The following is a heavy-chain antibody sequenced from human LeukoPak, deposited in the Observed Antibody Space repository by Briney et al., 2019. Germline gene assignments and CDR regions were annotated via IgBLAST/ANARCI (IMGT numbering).Heavy chain of an antibody. CDR2: ISASSRTI. V-gene: IGHV3-48*04. D-gene: IGHD3-10*01. J-gene: IGHJ3*01. Sequence: GGSLRLSCAASGFDFTGNHMNWVRQVPGKGLEWLSYISASSRTIHYADSVKGRFTVSRDNAENSLYLQMDSLRVEDTAIYYCVKSRGWFEVLDVWGQGTLVTVSS. CDR3: VKSRGWFEVLDV. CDR1: GFDFTGNH.